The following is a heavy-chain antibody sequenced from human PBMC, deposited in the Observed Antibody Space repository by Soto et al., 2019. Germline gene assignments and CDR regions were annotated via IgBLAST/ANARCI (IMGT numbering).Heavy chain of an antibody. CDR2: VYYSGGA. CDR1: GGSIHNSHSF. CDR3: GRVVEGATRHTDFDS. V-gene: IGHV4-39*01. Sequence: NPSETLSLTCAVSGGSIHNSHSFWGWIRQPPGKGLEFIGSVYYSGGAYYNPSLESRVTVSVDPSKNQFSLRLNSVTAADTAVYYCGRVVEGATRHTDFDSWGPGTLVTVSS. J-gene: IGHJ4*02. D-gene: IGHD2-15*01.